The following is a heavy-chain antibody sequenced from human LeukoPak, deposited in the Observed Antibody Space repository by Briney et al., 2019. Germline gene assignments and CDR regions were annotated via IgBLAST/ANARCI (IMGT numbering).Heavy chain of an antibody. J-gene: IGHJ6*03. D-gene: IGHD3-16*01. CDR3: ATTYYDYVWGTADYYYYYYMDV. CDR1: GYTFTSYY. CDR2: INPSGGST. Sequence: GASVKVSCKASGYTFTSYYMHWVRQAPGQGLEWMGIINPSGGSTSYAQKFQGRVTITADKSTSTAYMELSSMRSEDTAVYYCATTYYDYVWGTADYYYYYYMDVWGKGTTVTVSS. V-gene: IGHV1-46*01.